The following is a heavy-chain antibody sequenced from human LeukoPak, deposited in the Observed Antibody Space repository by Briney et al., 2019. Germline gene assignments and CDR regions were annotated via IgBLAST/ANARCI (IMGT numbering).Heavy chain of an antibody. CDR3: APGHEYGHLDY. D-gene: IGHD4-17*01. CDR1: GYSLSELT. V-gene: IGHV1-24*01. Sequence: GASVKVSCKVSGYSLSELTMHWVRHAPGKGLEWMGGFDPGMAETIYAEKFQGRITMTEDTSTDTAYMELSSLRSEDTAVYYCAPGHEYGHLDYWGQGTLVTVSS. CDR2: FDPGMAET. J-gene: IGHJ4*02.